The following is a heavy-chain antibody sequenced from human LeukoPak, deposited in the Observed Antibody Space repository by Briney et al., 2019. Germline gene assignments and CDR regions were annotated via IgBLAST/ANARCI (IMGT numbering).Heavy chain of an antibody. Sequence: SETLSLTCSVSGGSISNSDYQWGWLRQAPGKGPEWIATIHHSGTTYFNPSLESRVTISADTSNNQFSLKLTSVTAADTAVYYCVRVRKIIILGDVTRPTWFDPWGQGTLVTVSS. CDR2: IHHSGTT. D-gene: IGHD6-6*01. J-gene: IGHJ5*02. V-gene: IGHV4-39*02. CDR1: GGSISNSDYQ. CDR3: VRVRKIIILGDVTRPTWFDP.